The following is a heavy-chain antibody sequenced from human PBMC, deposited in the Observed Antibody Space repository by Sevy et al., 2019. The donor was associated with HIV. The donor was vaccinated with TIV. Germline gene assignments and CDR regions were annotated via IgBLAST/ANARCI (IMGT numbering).Heavy chain of an antibody. J-gene: IGHJ6*03. CDR3: AGETTASSREGYYYYYMDV. CDR1: GFTFSSYS. D-gene: IGHD6-13*01. Sequence: GGSLRLSCAASGFTFSSYSMNWVRQAPGKGLEWVSYISSSSSTIYYADSVKGRFTISRDNAKNSLYLQMNSLRAEDTTAYYCAGETTASSREGYYYYYMDVWGKGTTVTVSS. CDR2: ISSSSSTI. V-gene: IGHV3-48*01.